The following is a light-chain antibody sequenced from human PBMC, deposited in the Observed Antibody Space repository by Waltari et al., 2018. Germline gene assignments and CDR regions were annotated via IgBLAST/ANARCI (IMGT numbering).Light chain of an antibody. V-gene: IGKV1-39*01. CDR2: AAS. Sequence: DIQMTQSPSSLSALVGDRVIITCRASQTISNYLNWYQQKPGKAPKVLISAASTLQSGVPSRFSGSRSGTDFTLIITRLQPEDFATYYCQQGYSVPYTFGQGTKLEIK. J-gene: IGKJ2*01. CDR3: QQGYSVPYT. CDR1: QTISNY.